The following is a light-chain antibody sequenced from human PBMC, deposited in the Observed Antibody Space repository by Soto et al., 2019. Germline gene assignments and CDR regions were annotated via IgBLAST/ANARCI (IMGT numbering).Light chain of an antibody. CDR2: DVC. CDR3: SSFTGTGTVM. V-gene: IGLV2-14*03. CDR1: SSDVGAYHS. J-gene: IGLJ3*02. Sequence: QSALTQPASVSGSPGQSFTISCTGTSSDVGAYHSVSWYQQHPGKAPKLIIFDVCNRPSGVSNRFSGSKSGNTASLTISGLQAEDEADYYCSSFTGTGTVMFGGGTKLTVL.